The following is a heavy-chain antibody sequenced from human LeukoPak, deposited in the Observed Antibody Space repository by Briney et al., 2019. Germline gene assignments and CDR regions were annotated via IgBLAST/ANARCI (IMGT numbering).Heavy chain of an antibody. CDR2: IIPILGIA. Sequence: GASVKVSCKASGGTFSSYAISWVRQAPGQGLEWMGRIIPILGIANYAQKFQGRVTITADKSTSTAYMELSSLRSEDTAVYYCARDLDPAMVSDYYGMDVWGQGTTVTVSS. CDR3: ARDLDPAMVSDYYGMDV. D-gene: IGHD5-18*01. J-gene: IGHJ6*02. CDR1: GGTFSSYA. V-gene: IGHV1-69*04.